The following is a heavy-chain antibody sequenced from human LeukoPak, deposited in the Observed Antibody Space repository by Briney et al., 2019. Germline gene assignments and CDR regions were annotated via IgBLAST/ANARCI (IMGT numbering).Heavy chain of an antibody. J-gene: IGHJ5*02. Sequence: SETLSLTCAVYGGSFSGYYWSWIRQPPGKGLEWIGEINHSGSTNYNPSLKSRVTISVDTSENQFSLKLSSVTAADTAVYYCARGRGRMNWFDPWGQGTLVTVSS. CDR3: ARGRGRMNWFDP. CDR1: GGSFSGYY. D-gene: IGHD3-16*01. CDR2: INHSGST. V-gene: IGHV4-34*01.